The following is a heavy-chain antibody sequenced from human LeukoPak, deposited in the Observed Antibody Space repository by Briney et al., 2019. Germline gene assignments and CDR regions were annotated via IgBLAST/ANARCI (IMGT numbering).Heavy chain of an antibody. CDR3: IREGTNDY. CDR1: GFTFGGYA. V-gene: IGHV3-49*04. CDR2: IRSKAYGATT. J-gene: IGHJ4*02. Sequence: SGGSLRLSCTGSGFTFGGYAMSWVRQAPGKGLEWVGFIRSKAYGATTGYAASVKGRFIISRDDSKSIAYLQMNSLKIEDTAVYYCIREGTNDYWGQGTLVIVSS. D-gene: IGHD1-1*01.